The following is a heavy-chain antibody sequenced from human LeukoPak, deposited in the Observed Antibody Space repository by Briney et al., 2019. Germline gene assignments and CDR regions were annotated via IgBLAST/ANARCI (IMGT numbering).Heavy chain of an antibody. Sequence: GGSLRLSCAASGFTFSSYSMNWVRQAPGKGLEWVSSISSSSNFIYYADSVKGRFTISRDNAKNSLYLQMNSLGVEDTAVYYCATDFWSGYYDSSGYRHSDYWGQGTLVTVSS. D-gene: IGHD3-3*01. CDR3: ATDFWSGYYDSSGYRHSDY. CDR1: GFTFSSYS. V-gene: IGHV3-21*01. CDR2: ISSSSNFI. J-gene: IGHJ4*02.